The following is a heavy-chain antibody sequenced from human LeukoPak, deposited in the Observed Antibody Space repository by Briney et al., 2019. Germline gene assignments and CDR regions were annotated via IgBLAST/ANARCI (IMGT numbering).Heavy chain of an antibody. CDR1: GYSFTSYW. D-gene: IGHD1-1*01. CDR3: FTSAGTEPYSDY. CDR2: IDPSDSYT. V-gene: IGHV5-10-1*01. Sequence: GESLQISCKGSGYSFTSYWISWVRQMPGKGLEWMGRIDPSDSYTNYSPSFQGHVTISADKSISTAYVQWSSLKASDTAMYYCFTSAGTEPYSDYWGQGTLVTVSS. J-gene: IGHJ4*02.